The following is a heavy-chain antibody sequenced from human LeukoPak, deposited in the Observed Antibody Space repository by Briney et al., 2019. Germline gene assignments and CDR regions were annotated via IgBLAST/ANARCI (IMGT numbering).Heavy chain of an antibody. CDR2: IDSEGSTT. Sequence: GGSLRLSCEASGFTFTTYWMHWVRQGPGKGLVWVSRIDSEGSTTNYADSVKGRFTISRDNAKNTLYLQMNSLSAEVTAVYYCARDAGYGDNSAYYYHYMDVWGKGTTVTVSS. CDR3: ARDAGYGDNSAYYYHYMDV. D-gene: IGHD4-23*01. J-gene: IGHJ6*03. V-gene: IGHV3-74*01. CDR1: GFTFTTYW.